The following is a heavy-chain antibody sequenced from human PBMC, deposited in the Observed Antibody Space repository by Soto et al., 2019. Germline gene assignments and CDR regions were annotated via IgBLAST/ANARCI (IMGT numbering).Heavy chain of an antibody. CDR1: GYTFTSYY. CDR3: AREHFRGSYPPHNWFDP. CDR2: INPSGGST. J-gene: IGHJ5*02. V-gene: IGHV1-46*01. D-gene: IGHD1-26*01. Sequence: GXSVKVSCKASGYTFTSYYMHWVRQAPGQGLEWMGIINPSGGSTSYAQKFQGRVTMTRDTSTSTVYMELSRLRSEDTAVYYCAREHFRGSYPPHNWFDPWGQGTLVTVSS.